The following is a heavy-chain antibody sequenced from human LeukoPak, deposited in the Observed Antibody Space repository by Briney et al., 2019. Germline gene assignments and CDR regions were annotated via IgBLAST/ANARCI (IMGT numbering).Heavy chain of an antibody. CDR1: GFTFSSYA. V-gene: IGHV3-23*01. D-gene: IGHD6-13*01. Sequence: PGGSLRLSCAASGFTFSSYAMSWVRQAPGKGLEWVSAISGSGGSTYYADSVKGRFTFSRDNSKNTLYLQMNSLRAEDTAVYYCARDLHIAAAGGAFDYWGQGTLVTVSS. J-gene: IGHJ4*02. CDR3: ARDLHIAAAGGAFDY. CDR2: ISGSGGST.